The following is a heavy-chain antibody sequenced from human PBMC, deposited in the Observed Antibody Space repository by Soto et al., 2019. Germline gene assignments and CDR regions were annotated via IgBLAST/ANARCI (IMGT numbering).Heavy chain of an antibody. CDR2: IGIGSSTK. CDR1: GFTFRNYG. V-gene: IGHV3-48*01. J-gene: IGHJ3*01. D-gene: IGHD2-21*01. CDR3: ARVQFFYNYFCGGPLNVFYF. Sequence: PGGSLRLSCAASGFTFRNYGMNWVRQAPGKGLEWVSYIGIGSSTKYYADSVKGRFTISRDNAKNSLYLQMNSLRAEDTAVYYCARVQFFYNYFCGGPLNVFYFWAQGTFDT.